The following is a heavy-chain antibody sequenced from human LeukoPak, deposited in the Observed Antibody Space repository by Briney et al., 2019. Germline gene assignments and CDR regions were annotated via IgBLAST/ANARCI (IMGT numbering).Heavy chain of an antibody. CDR1: GDSTTNYY. Sequence: PSETLSLTCSVSGDSTTNYYCSWIRQSPGKGLEWLAYVYKNGHLDYNPSLRSRVTVSVDRSKTQFSLRLRSVTAADTAVYYCARRYSSGWYRHDAFDIWGQGTMVTVSS. J-gene: IGHJ3*02. D-gene: IGHD6-19*01. V-gene: IGHV4-59*01. CDR2: VYKNGHL. CDR3: ARRYSSGWYRHDAFDI.